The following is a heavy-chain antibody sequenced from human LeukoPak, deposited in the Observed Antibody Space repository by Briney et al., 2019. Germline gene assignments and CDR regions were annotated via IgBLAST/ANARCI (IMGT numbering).Heavy chain of an antibody. CDR2: IYSGGST. D-gene: IGHD6-19*01. V-gene: IGHV3-53*01. Sequence: PGGSLRLSCAASGFTFSNAWMSWVRQAPGKGLEWASVIYSGGSTYYADSVKGRFTISRDNSKNTLYLQMNSLRAEDTAVYYCASRYSSGWYGPFDYWGQGTLVTVSS. CDR1: GFTFSNAW. CDR3: ASRYSSGWYGPFDY. J-gene: IGHJ4*02.